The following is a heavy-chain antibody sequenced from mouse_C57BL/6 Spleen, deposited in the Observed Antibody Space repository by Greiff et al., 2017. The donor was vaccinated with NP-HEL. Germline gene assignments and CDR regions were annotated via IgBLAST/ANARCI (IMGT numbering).Heavy chain of an antibody. J-gene: IGHJ3*01. CDR1: GYSITSGYY. V-gene: IGHV3-6*01. D-gene: IGHD2-4*01. CDR3: ARDQDYGGFAY. CDR2: ISYDGSN. Sequence: VQLQQSGPGLVKPSQSLSLTCSVTGYSITSGYYWNWIRQFPGNKLEWMGYISYDGSNNYNPSLKNRISITRDTSKNQFFLKLNSVTTEDTATYYCARDQDYGGFAYWGQGTLVTVSA.